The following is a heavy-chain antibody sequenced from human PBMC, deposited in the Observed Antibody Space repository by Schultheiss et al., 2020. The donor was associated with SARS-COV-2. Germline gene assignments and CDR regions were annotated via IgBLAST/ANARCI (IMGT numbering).Heavy chain of an antibody. V-gene: IGHV4-34*01. D-gene: IGHD3-22*01. CDR3: ARESGSSGTAW. CDR1: GGSISSYY. CDR2: INHSGST. J-gene: IGHJ4*02. Sequence: SQTLSLTCTVSGGSISSYYWSWIRQPPGKGLEWIGEINHSGSTNYNPSLKSRVTISVDTSKNQFSLKLSSVTAADTAVYYCARESGSSGTAWWGQGTLVTVSS.